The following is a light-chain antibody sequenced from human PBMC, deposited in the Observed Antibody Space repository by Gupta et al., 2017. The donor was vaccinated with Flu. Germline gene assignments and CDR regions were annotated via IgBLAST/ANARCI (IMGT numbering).Light chain of an antibody. J-gene: IGLJ3*02. CDR3: AAWDSSLGAWV. CDR2: RKN. Sequence: QAGLTQSPSVSKDLRQTATIACTGNSNNVGNQGASWVQKHQGHPPRLLAYRKNNRPSGISEIFSASRAGNTASLTITGLQPEDEADYYWAAWDSSLGAWVFGGGTKLTVL. V-gene: IGLV10-54*04. CDR1: SNNVGNQG.